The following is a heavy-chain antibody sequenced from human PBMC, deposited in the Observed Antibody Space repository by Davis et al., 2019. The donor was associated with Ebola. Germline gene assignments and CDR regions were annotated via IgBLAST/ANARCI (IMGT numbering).Heavy chain of an antibody. V-gene: IGHV3-23*01. CDR3: LGDPNWAFGY. CDR2: INGVGSSR. D-gene: IGHD3-16*01. Sequence: PGGSLRLSCAASGFTFRIYAMNWVRQAPGKGLEWVSNINGVGSSRSYADSVRGRFSLSRDNSKNTLHMEMNSLTVEDTAVYYCLGDPNWAFGYWGQGTLVTVSS. CDR1: GFTFRIYA. J-gene: IGHJ4*02.